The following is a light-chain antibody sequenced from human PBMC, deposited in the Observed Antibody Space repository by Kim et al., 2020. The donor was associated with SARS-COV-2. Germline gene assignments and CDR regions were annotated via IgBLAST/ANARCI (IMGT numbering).Light chain of an antibody. CDR1: SSDVGSYNR. Sequence: QSALTQHPSVSGSPGQSVTISCTGTSSDVGSYNRVSWYQQPPGTAPKLIIYEVNNRPSGVPDRFSGSKSGNTASLTISGLQAEDEADYYCSSYTSSNTLVFGGGTQLTVL. CDR2: EVN. V-gene: IGLV2-18*02. CDR3: SSYTSSNTLV. J-gene: IGLJ2*01.